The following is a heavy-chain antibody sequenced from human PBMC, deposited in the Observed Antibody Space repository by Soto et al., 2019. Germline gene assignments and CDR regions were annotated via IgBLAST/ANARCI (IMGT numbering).Heavy chain of an antibody. CDR1: GFSFSDAW. D-gene: IGHD6-19*01. CDR3: TTDAWGQWPRPRTFLQH. Sequence: GGSLRLSCAASGFSFSDAWLNWVRQAPGKGLEWVGHIKGKSDDETTDNAAPVKGRFTISRDDSKNTLYLQMNSLKTEDAAVYYCTTDAWGQWPRPRTFLQHWGQGTLVTVSS. V-gene: IGHV3-15*07. CDR2: IKGKSDDETT. J-gene: IGHJ1*01.